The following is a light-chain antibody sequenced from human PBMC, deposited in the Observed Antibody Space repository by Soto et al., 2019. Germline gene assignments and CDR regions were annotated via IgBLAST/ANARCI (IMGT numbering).Light chain of an antibody. CDR3: QKYDAAPFT. CDR2: AAS. V-gene: IGKV1-27*01. Sequence: PQSPSSLSASVGDTVTITCRASHSIAFYLAWFQQRPGKPPNLLISAASNLQSGVPSRFSGSGSATDFTLTISSLQPEDFATYHCQKYDAAPFTFGPGTRVEVK. CDR1: HSIAFY. J-gene: IGKJ3*01.